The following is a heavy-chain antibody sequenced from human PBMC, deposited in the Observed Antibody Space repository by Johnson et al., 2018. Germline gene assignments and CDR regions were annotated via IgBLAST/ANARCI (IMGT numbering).Heavy chain of an antibody. D-gene: IGHD4-17*01. CDR2: ISGSGYAT. J-gene: IGHJ6*03. CDR3: ARDNSVTPLLYYMDV. Sequence: VQLVQSGGGLVQPGGSLRLSCAASGFTFSSYAMSWVRQAPGKGLEWVSGISGSGYATYYPDSVKGRFTISRDNSKNTLYLQMNSLRAEDTAVYYCARDNSVTPLLYYMDVWGKGTTVTVSS. CDR1: GFTFSSYA. V-gene: IGHV3-23*04.